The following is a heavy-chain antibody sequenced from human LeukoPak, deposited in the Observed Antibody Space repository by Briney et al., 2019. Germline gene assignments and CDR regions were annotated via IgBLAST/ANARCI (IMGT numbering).Heavy chain of an antibody. V-gene: IGHV1-69*06. D-gene: IGHD3-3*01. CDR1: GGTFSSYA. Sequence: GASVKVSCKASGGTFSSYAISWVRQAPGQGLEWMGGIIPIFGTANYAQKFQGRVTITADKSTSTAYMELSSLRSEDTAVYYCARDLGDYDFWSGGGTGFDYWGQGTLVTVSS. J-gene: IGHJ4*02. CDR2: IIPIFGTA. CDR3: ARDLGDYDFWSGGGTGFDY.